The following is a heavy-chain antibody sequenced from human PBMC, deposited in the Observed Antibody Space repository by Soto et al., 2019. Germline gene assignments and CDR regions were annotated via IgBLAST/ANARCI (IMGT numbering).Heavy chain of an antibody. CDR1: GGSFSGYY. J-gene: IGHJ4*02. CDR3: ARTGSVVAATPIGIDY. D-gene: IGHD2-15*01. CDR2: INHSGST. Sequence: NPSETLSLTCAVYGGSFSGYYWSWIRHPPGKGLEWIGEINHSGSTNYNPSLKSRVTISVDTSKNQFSLKLSSVTAADTAVYYCARTGSVVAATPIGIDYWGQGTLVTVSS. V-gene: IGHV4-34*01.